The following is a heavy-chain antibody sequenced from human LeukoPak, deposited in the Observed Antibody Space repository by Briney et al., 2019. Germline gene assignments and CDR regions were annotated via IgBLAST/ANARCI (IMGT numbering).Heavy chain of an antibody. CDR1: GFIFSSYG. D-gene: IGHD1-26*01. V-gene: IGHV3-30*02. J-gene: IGHJ3*02. CDR2: IRYDGSNK. Sequence: GGSLRLSCAASGFIFSSYGMHWVRQAPGKGLEWVAFIRYDGSNKYYADSVKGRFTISRDNSKNTLYLQMNSLRAEDTAVYCCARDLEWELLGGFDIWGQGTMVTVSS. CDR3: ARDLEWELLGGFDI.